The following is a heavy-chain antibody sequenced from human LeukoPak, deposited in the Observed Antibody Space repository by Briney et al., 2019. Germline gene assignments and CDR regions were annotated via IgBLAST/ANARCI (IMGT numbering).Heavy chain of an antibody. V-gene: IGHV3-21*01. CDR3: AREYSSGWYHLDY. J-gene: IGHJ4*02. D-gene: IGHD6-19*01. CDR1: GFTFSSYS. Sequence: GGSRRLSCAASGFTFSSYSMNWVRQAPGKGLEWVSSISSSSSYIYYADSVKGRFTISRDHAKNSLYLQRNSLRAEDTAVYYCAREYSSGWYHLDYWGQGTLVTVSS. CDR2: ISSSSSYI.